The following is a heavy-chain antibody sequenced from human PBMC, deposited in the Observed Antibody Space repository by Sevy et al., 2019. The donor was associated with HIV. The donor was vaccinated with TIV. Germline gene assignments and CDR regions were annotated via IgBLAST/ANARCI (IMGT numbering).Heavy chain of an antibody. CDR2: IVVGSAKT. CDR3: AADPAGYSGRGDYFDY. CDR1: GFTFSSSA. D-gene: IGHD2-15*01. J-gene: IGHJ4*02. Sequence: ASVKVSCKASGFTFSSSAVQWVRQARGQRLEWIGWIVVGSAKTNYAQKFQERVTITRDMSTSTAYMELSSLRSEDTAVYYCAADPAGYSGRGDYFDYWGQGTLVTVSS. V-gene: IGHV1-58*01.